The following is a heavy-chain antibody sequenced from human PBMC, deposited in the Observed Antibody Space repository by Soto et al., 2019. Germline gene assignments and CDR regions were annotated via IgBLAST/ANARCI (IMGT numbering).Heavy chain of an antibody. CDR3: AREDYYDGSGYYSY. CDR1: GFTFSDYY. J-gene: IGHJ4*02. D-gene: IGHD3-22*01. V-gene: IGHV3-11*05. Sequence: QVQLVESGGGLVKPGGSLRLSCAASGFTFSDYYMSWIRQAPGKGLEWISYISSSSDYTNYADSVKGRFTISRDNAKNSLYLQMNSLRAEDTAVYYCAREDYYDGSGYYSYCGQGTLVSVSS. CDR2: ISSSSDYT.